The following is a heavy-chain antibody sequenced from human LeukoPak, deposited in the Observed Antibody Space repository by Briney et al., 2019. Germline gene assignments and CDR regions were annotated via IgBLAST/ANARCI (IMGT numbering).Heavy chain of an antibody. CDR2: IIPILGIA. Sequence: GASVKVSCKASGYTFTSYGISWVRQAPGQGLEWMGRIIPILGIANYAQKFQGRVTITADKSTSTAYMELSSLRSEDTAVYYCASHGSGLILYWGQGTLVTVSS. CDR3: ASHGSGLILY. CDR1: GYTFTSYG. J-gene: IGHJ4*02. V-gene: IGHV1-69*04. D-gene: IGHD3-10*01.